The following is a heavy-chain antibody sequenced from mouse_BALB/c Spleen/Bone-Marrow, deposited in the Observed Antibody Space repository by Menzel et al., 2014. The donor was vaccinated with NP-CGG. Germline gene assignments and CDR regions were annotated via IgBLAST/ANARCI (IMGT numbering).Heavy chain of an antibody. D-gene: IGHD2-10*02. CDR2: ITYDGSN. CDR3: ARRGYGNLDY. Sequence: VQLKQSGPGLVKPSQSLSLTCSVTGYSVTSGYYWNWIRQFPGNKLERMGYITYDGSNNYNPSLKNRISITRDTSKNQFFLKLNSVTTEDTATYYCARRGYGNLDYWGQGTTLTVSS. V-gene: IGHV3-6*02. CDR1: GYSVTSGYY. J-gene: IGHJ2*01.